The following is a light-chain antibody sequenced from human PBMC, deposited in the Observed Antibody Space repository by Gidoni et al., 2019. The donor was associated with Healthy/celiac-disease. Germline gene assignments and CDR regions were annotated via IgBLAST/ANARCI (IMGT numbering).Light chain of an antibody. CDR3: QQYNDWPLT. J-gene: IGKJ3*01. V-gene: IGKV3-15*01. CDR1: QSVSSN. CDR2: GAS. Sequence: EKVMTQSPATLSVSPGERATLSCRASQSVSSNLAWYQQKRGQAPRLLIYGASTRATGFPARFSGSGSGTEFTLTISSLQSEDFAVYYCQQYNDWPLTFGPGTKVDIK.